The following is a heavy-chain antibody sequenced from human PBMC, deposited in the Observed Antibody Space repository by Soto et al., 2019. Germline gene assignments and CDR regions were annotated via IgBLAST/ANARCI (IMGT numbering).Heavy chain of an antibody. CDR2: ISYDGSNK. D-gene: IGHD6-13*01. V-gene: IGHV3-30*18. CDR1: GFTFSSYG. Sequence: PAGSLGLSCAASGFTFSSYGMHWVRQAPGKGLEWVAVISYDGSNKYYADSVKGRFTISRDNSKNTLYLQMNSLRAEDTAVYYCAKAALAAAVPFDYWGQGTPVTVSS. CDR3: AKAALAAAVPFDY. J-gene: IGHJ4*02.